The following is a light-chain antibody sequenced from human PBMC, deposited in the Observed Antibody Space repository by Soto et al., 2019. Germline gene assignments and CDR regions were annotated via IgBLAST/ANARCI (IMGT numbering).Light chain of an antibody. V-gene: IGKV1-39*01. CDR2: AAS. CDR3: QQSYSIPQT. Sequence: DIQMTQSPSSLSASVGDRVTITCRASQSISSYLNWYQQKPGKAPKFLIYAASSLESGVPSRFSGSGSGTDFTLTISSLQPEDFATYYCQQSYSIPQTFGQGTKVDIK. CDR1: QSISSY. J-gene: IGKJ1*01.